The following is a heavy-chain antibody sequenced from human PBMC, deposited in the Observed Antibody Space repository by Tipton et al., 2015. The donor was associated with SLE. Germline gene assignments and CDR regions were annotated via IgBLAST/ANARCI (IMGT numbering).Heavy chain of an antibody. CDR1: GGSVSSGSHY. CDR2: IYYSGST. J-gene: IGHJ2*01. D-gene: IGHD3-22*01. V-gene: IGHV4-61*01. Sequence: TLSLTCTVSGGSVSSGSHYWSWIRQPPGKGLEWIGYIYYSGSTNYNPSLKSRVTISVDTSKNQFSLKLSSVTAADTAVYYCARVERYYYDSSGSLYWYFDLWGRGTLVTVSS. CDR3: ARVERYYYDSSGSLYWYFDL.